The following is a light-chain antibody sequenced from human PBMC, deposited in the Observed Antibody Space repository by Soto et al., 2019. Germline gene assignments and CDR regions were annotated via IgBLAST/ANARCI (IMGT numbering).Light chain of an antibody. CDR3: QKYNSYSYT. V-gene: IGKV1-5*03. CDR2: KAS. J-gene: IGKJ2*01. Sequence: DIQMTQSPSTLSASVGDRVTITCRSSQSISSWLAWYQQKPGKAPKLLIYKASSLESGVPSRFSGSGSGTEFTLTISSLQPDDCATYYCQKYNSYSYTFGQGTKLEIK. CDR1: QSISSW.